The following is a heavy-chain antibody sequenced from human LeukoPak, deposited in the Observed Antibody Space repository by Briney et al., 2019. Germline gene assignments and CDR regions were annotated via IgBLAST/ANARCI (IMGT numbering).Heavy chain of an antibody. CDR2: ISGSGGST. CDR1: GFTFSSYG. Sequence: GGSLRLSCAASGFTFSSYGMSWVRQAPGKGLEWVSAISGSGGSTYYADSVKGRFTISRDNSKNTLYLQMNSLRAEDTAVYYCAKVGAYCGGDCYLYYFDYWGQGTLVTVSS. D-gene: IGHD2-21*02. CDR3: AKVGAYCGGDCYLYYFDY. J-gene: IGHJ4*02. V-gene: IGHV3-23*01.